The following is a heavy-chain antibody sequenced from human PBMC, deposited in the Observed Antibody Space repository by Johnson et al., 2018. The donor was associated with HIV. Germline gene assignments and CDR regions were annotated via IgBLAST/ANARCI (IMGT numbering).Heavy chain of an antibody. CDR2: ISYHGSNT. V-gene: IGHV3-30*04. Sequence: QVQLVESGGGVVQPGRSLRLSCAASGFTFSSYAMHWVRQAPGKGLEWVAVISYHGSNTYYADSMRGRFTISRDNSKNTLYLQMNSLRVEDTAVYYCARDPERIAYHGAFDIWGQGTMVTVSS. CDR1: GFTFSSYA. CDR3: ARDPERIAYHGAFDI. J-gene: IGHJ3*02. D-gene: IGHD1-14*01.